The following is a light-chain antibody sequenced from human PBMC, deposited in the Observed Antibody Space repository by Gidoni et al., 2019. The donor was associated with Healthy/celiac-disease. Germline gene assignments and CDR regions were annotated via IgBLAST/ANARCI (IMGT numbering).Light chain of an antibody. CDR2: AAS. V-gene: IGKV1-39*01. J-gene: IGKJ4*01. CDR1: QSISSY. Sequence: DIQMTQSPSSLSASVGDRVTITCRASQSISSYLNWYQQKPGKAPKLLIYAASSLHSGVPSRFSGSGSWTDFTLTISSLQPVDFATYYCQQSYSTPLTFGGGTKVEIK. CDR3: QQSYSTPLT.